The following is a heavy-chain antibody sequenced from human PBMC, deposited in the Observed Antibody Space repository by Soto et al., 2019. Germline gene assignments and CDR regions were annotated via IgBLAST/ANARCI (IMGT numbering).Heavy chain of an antibody. Sequence: QVQLVQSGAEVKKPGSSVKVSCKASGGTFSSYAISWVRQAPGQRLEWMGGIIPIFGTANYVQKFQGRVTITADESTSTAYMEPSSLRSEDTAVYYCARYRYGYSYFDYWGQGTLVTVSS. CDR1: GGTFSSYA. CDR3: ARYRYGYSYFDY. D-gene: IGHD5-18*01. J-gene: IGHJ4*02. V-gene: IGHV1-69*12. CDR2: IIPIFGTA.